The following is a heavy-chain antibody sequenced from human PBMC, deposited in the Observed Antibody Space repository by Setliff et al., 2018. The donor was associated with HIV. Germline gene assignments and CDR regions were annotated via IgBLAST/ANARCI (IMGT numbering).Heavy chain of an antibody. CDR3: ARAGRSGSYNHYYYYYMDV. V-gene: IGHV1-18*01. J-gene: IGHJ6*03. CDR2: ISYNSGNT. Sequence: GASVKVSCKASGYTSNNYGISWVRQAPGQGLEWMGWISYNSGNTHYSQRLQDRGAMTIDTLTATVYMELTSLRSDDTAVYYCARAGRSGSYNHYYYYYMDVWGKGTTVTVSS. CDR1: GYTSNNYG. D-gene: IGHD1-26*01.